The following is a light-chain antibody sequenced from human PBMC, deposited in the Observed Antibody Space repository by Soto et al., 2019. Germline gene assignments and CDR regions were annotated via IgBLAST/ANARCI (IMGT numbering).Light chain of an antibody. CDR3: QVWDHRTDHVV. Sequence: SYELTQPPSVSVAPGKTATITCGGDNVETKSVHWYQQKPGQAPVLVIYYNIDRPSGIPERFSGSNSGNTATLIISGVEAGDEADYYCQVWDHRTDHVVFGVGTKLTVL. V-gene: IGLV3-21*04. CDR2: YNI. CDR1: NVETKS. J-gene: IGLJ3*02.